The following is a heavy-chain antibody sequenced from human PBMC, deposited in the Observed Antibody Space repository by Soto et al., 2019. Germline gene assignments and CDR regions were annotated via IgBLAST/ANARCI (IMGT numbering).Heavy chain of an antibody. CDR1: GLTFSSYA. V-gene: IGHV1-69*13. CDR2: TIPIFGTA. CDR3: ARDTADDSSGYYPRPFDY. Sequence: SVKVSCKASGLTFSSYAISRVRQAPGQGLEWMGGTIPIFGTANYEQNFQGRVTITANASTSTAYMELSSLRYEDTAVYYCARDTADDSSGYYPRPFDYWGQGTLVTVSS. D-gene: IGHD3-22*01. J-gene: IGHJ4*02.